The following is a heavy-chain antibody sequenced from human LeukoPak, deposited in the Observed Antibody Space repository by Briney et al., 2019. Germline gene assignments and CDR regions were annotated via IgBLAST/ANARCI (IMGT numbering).Heavy chain of an antibody. CDR2: ISWDGGST. CDR3: AKEGPIPRRYYFDY. V-gene: IGHV3-43*01. D-gene: IGHD2-2*02. CDR1: GFTFDDYT. Sequence: GGSLRLSCAASGFTFDDYTMHWVRQAPGKGLEWVSLISWDGGSTYYADSVKGRFTISRDNSKNSLYLQMNSLRTEDTALYYCAKEGPIPRRYYFDYWGQGTLVTVSS. J-gene: IGHJ4*02.